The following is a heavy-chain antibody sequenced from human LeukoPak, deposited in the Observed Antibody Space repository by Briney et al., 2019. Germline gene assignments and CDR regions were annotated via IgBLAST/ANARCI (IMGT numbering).Heavy chain of an antibody. V-gene: IGHV3-9*01. Sequence: GGSLRLSCAASGFTFDDYAMHWVRQAPGKGLEWVSGISWNSGSIGYADSVKGRFTISRDNAKNSLYLQMNSLRAEDTALYYCVKDRTPGTAVAGHWFDPWGQGTLVTVSS. CDR2: ISWNSGSI. CDR3: VKDRTPGTAVAGHWFDP. J-gene: IGHJ5*02. CDR1: GFTFDDYA. D-gene: IGHD6-19*01.